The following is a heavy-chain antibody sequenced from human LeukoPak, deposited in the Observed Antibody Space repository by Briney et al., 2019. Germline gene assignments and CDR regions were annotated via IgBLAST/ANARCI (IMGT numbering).Heavy chain of an antibody. Sequence: GASVKVSCKASGYAFTGYYMHWVRQAPGQGLGWMGRINPNSGGTNYAQKFQGRVTMTRDTSISTAYMELSRLRSDDTAVYYCARDPTGTNPHLDYWGQGTLVTVSS. D-gene: IGHD1-1*01. V-gene: IGHV1-2*06. CDR2: INPNSGGT. J-gene: IGHJ4*02. CDR1: GYAFTGYY. CDR3: ARDPTGTNPHLDY.